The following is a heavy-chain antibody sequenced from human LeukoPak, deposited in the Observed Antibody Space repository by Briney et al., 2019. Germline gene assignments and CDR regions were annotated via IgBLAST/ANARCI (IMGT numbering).Heavy chain of an antibody. CDR3: ARVLDRLGPGMDV. D-gene: IGHD3-22*01. J-gene: IGHJ6*02. Sequence: KPGGSLRLSCAASGFTFSSYSMNWVRQAPGKGLEWVSSISSSSSYIYYADSVKGRFTISRDNAKNSLYLQMNSLRAEDTAVYYCARVLDRLGPGMDVWGQGTTVTVSS. V-gene: IGHV3-21*04. CDR1: GFTFSSYS. CDR2: ISSSSSYI.